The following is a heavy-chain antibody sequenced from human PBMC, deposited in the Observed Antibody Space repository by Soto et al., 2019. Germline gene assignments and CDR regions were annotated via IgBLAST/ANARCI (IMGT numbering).Heavy chain of an antibody. CDR1: GFTFSSYW. J-gene: IGHJ4*02. V-gene: IGHV3-74*01. D-gene: IGHD3-10*01. Sequence: EVQLVESGGGLVQSGGSLRLSCAASGFTFSSYWIHWVRQAPGKGLVWVSRIKGDEISTNYADSVKGRFTISRDNAKDTVFLQMSDLRAEDTAVYYCARGALGSYYNDYWGQGIRVTVSS. CDR3: ARGALGSYYNDY. CDR2: IKGDEIST.